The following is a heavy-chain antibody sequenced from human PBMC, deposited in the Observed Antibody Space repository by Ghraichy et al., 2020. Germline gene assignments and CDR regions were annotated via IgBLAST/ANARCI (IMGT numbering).Heavy chain of an antibody. J-gene: IGHJ6*02. V-gene: IGHV1-8*01. CDR2: MNPNSGNT. D-gene: IGHD3-3*01. Sequence: ASVKVSCKASGYTFTSYDINWVRQATGQGLEWMGWMNPNSGNTGYAQKFQGRVTMTRNTSISTAYMELSSLRSEDTAVYYCARGLGDPKYYDFWSGDARPYGMDVWGQGTTVTVSS. CDR3: ARGLGDPKYYDFWSGDARPYGMDV. CDR1: GYTFTSYD.